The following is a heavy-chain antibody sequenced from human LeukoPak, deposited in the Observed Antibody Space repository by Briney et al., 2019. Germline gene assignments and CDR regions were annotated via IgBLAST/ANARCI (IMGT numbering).Heavy chain of an antibody. CDR1: GFTFSTYE. Sequence: GGSERLFCAASGFTFSTYEMDWVRQAPGKELEWVSYIRSRGYSIYYADSVKGRFTISRDNAKNSLYLQMSSLRVEDTAVYYCASCPAGGHFDYWGQAPL. V-gene: IGHV3-48*03. J-gene: IGHJ4*02. CDR3: ASCPAGGHFDY. CDR2: IRSRGYSI. D-gene: IGHD6-13*01.